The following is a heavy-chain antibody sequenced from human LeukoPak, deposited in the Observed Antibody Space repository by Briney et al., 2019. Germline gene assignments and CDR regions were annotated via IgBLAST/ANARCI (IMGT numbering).Heavy chain of an antibody. CDR1: GFTFTNYW. Sequence: PGGSLRLSCAASGFTFTNYWMSWVRQPPGKGLEWIGEIYHSGSTNYNPSLKSRVTISVDKSKNQFSLKLTSVTAADTAVYYCARGEFDGGVYFDYWGQGTLVTVSS. D-gene: IGHD3-16*01. CDR3: ARGEFDGGVYFDY. J-gene: IGHJ4*02. CDR2: IYHSGST. V-gene: IGHV4-4*02.